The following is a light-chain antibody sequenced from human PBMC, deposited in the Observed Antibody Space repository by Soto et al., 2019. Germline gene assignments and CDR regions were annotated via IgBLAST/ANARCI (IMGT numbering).Light chain of an antibody. CDR2: AAS. CDR3: QQRYSTPRT. CDR1: QSVSSY. J-gene: IGKJ1*01. V-gene: IGKV1-39*01. Sequence: DIQLTQSPASLSASVGDRVTITCRASQSVSSYLNWYQQQPGKAPKLLIYAASSLQSGVPSRFSGSGSGTDFTLTISSLQPEDFATYYCQQRYSTPRTFGQGTKVDIK.